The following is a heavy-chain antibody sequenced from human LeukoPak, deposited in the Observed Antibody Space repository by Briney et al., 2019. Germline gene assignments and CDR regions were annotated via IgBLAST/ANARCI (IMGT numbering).Heavy chain of an antibody. V-gene: IGHV4-4*02. J-gene: IGHJ6*03. D-gene: IGHD3-22*01. Sequence: PSETLSLTCAVSGGSITSGNWWTWVRPSPGKGLEWIGEIHHGGTTNYNPSLKSRVTISVDTSKNQFSLKLSSVTAADTAVYYCTRGSIAYYYMDVWGKGTTVTISS. CDR3: TRGSIAYYYMDV. CDR1: GGSITSGNW. CDR2: IHHGGTT.